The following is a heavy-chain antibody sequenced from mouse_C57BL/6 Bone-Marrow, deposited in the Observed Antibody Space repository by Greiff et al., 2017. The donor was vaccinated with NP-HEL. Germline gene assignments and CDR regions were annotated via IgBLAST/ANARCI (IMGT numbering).Heavy chain of an antibody. J-gene: IGHJ2*01. Sequence: EVQLQQSGAELLRPGSSVKMSCKTSGYTFTSYGINWVKQRPGQGLEWIGYLYIGNGYTEYNEKFNGKATLTSDTSSSTAYMQLSSLTSEDSAIYFCARESHYYGSSYVDYWGQGTTLTVSS. CDR3: ARESHYYGSSYVDY. CDR1: GYTFTSYG. D-gene: IGHD1-1*01. V-gene: IGHV1-58*01. CDR2: LYIGNGYT.